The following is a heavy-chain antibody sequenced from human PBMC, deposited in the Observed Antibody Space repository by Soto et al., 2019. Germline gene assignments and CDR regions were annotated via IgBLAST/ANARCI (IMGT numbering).Heavy chain of an antibody. CDR3: ARTGAGHAFDI. CDR2: INSSGGST. V-gene: IGHV1-46*01. Sequence: ASVKVSCKASGYTFTSYYMHWVRQAPGQGLEWMGIINSSGGSTSYAQKFQGRVTMTRATSTSTVYMELSSLRSEDTAVYYCARTGAGHAFDIWGQGTMVTVSS. J-gene: IGHJ3*02. CDR1: GYTFTSYY.